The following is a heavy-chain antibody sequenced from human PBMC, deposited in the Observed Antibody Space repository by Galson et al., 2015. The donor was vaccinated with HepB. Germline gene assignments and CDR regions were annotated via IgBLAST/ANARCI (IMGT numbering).Heavy chain of an antibody. CDR2: IDPSDSYT. CDR1: GSSFTSYW. V-gene: IGHV5-10-1*01. Sequence: QSGAEVKKPGESLRISCKGSGSSFTSYWISWVRQMPGKGLEWMGKIDPSDSYTNYSPSFQGHVTISADKSISTAYLQWSSLKASDTAMYYCARGPRYCSSTSCQIDYSYYYVLDVWGQGTTVTVSS. CDR3: ARGPRYCSSTSCQIDYSYYYVLDV. D-gene: IGHD2-2*01. J-gene: IGHJ6*02.